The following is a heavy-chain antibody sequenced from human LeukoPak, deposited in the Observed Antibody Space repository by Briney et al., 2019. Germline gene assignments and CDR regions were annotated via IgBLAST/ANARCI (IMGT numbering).Heavy chain of an antibody. V-gene: IGHV4-59*01. J-gene: IGHJ3*02. Sequence: TSETLSLTCTVSGGSISGYYWSWIRQPPGKGLEWIGYIYSSGTTNYNPSLKSQITISLDTSKNQFSLKLSSVTAADTAVYYCARDYYYDSSGYPSAFDIWGQGTMVTVSS. CDR1: GGSISGYY. CDR3: ARDYYYDSSGYPSAFDI. D-gene: IGHD3-22*01. CDR2: IYSSGTT.